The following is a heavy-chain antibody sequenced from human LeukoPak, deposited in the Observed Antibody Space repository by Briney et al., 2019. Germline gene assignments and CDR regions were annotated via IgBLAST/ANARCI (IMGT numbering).Heavy chain of an antibody. CDR2: ISPRGT. D-gene: IGHD2-2*01. CDR3: ASRAGYQLLLLVDWFDP. Sequence: SETLSLSCVMYGGSFTGCYWSWIRQSPGKGLEWIGEISPRGTKYNPSLKSRVTISLDTTKNQFSLILSSVTAADTAVYYCASRAGYQLLLLVDWFDPWGQGTLVTVSS. V-gene: IGHV4-34*01. J-gene: IGHJ5*02. CDR1: GGSFTGCY.